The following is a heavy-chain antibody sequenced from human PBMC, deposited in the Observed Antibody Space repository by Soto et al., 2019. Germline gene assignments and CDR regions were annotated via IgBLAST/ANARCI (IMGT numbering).Heavy chain of an antibody. CDR3: ARDLLFVAAAGTGYGMDV. CDR2: IWYDGSNK. Sequence: GGSLRLSCAASGFTFSSYGMHWVRQAPGKGLEWVAVIWYDGSNKYYADSVKGRFTISRDNSKNTLYLQMNSLRAEDTAVYYCARDLLFVAAAGTGYGMDVWGQGTTVTVSS. CDR1: GFTFSSYG. J-gene: IGHJ6*02. D-gene: IGHD6-13*01. V-gene: IGHV3-33*01.